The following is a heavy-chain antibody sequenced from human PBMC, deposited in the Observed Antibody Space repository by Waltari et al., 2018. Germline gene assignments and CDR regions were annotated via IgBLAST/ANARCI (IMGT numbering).Heavy chain of an antibody. CDR3: AREGDDILTGYSLFDY. V-gene: IGHV4-59*01. D-gene: IGHD3-9*01. CDR2: IYYSGST. CDR1: GGSISSYY. Sequence: QVQLQESGPGLVKPSETLSLTCTVSGGSISSYYWSWIRQPPGKGLEWIGYIYYSGSTNYNPSLKSRVTISVDTSKNQFSLKLSSVTAADTAVYYCAREGDDILTGYSLFDYWGQGTLVIVSS. J-gene: IGHJ4*02.